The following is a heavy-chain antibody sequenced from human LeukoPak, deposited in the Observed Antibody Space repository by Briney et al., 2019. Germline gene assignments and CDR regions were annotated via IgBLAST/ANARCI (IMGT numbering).Heavy chain of an antibody. J-gene: IGHJ6*03. CDR1: GYTFTGYY. V-gene: IGHV1-2*06. Sequence: GASVKVSCKASGYTFTGYYMHWVRQAPGQGLEWMGRINPNSGGTNYAQKFQGRVTMTRDTSISTAYMELSRLGSDDTAVYYCARGERLLFYYYYYMDVWGKGTTVTVSS. CDR2: INPNSGGT. D-gene: IGHD2-2*01. CDR3: ARGERLLFYYYYYMDV.